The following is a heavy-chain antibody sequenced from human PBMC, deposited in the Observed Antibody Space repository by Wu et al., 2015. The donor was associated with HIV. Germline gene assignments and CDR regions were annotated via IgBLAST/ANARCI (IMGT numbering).Heavy chain of an antibody. CDR2: MNPNSGNT. V-gene: IGHV1-8*01. CDR3: ARLQSLHGLYSNADF. Sequence: QVQLVQSGAEVKKPGASVKVSCKASGYTFTTYDINWVRQATGQGPEWMGWMNPNSGNTDYAQNFQGRVTMSRDTAISTAYMELASLTSDDTAVYYCARLQSLHGLYSNADFWGQGTLVTVSS. D-gene: IGHD5-24*01. J-gene: IGHJ4*02. CDR1: GYTFTTYD.